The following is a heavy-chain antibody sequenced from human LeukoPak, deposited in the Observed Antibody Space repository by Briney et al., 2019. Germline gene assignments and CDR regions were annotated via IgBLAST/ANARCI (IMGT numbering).Heavy chain of an antibody. D-gene: IGHD3-22*01. J-gene: IGHJ6*03. CDR2: IYYSGST. CDR1: GGSISNSDYY. CDR3: AREAGSGYYYGYYYMDV. V-gene: IGHV4-39*07. Sequence: SETLSLTCTVSGGSISNSDYYWGWIRQPPGKGLEWIGSIYYSGSTYYNPSLKSRVTISVDTSKNQFSLKLSSVTAADTAVYYCAREAGSGYYYGYYYMDVWGKGTTVTISS.